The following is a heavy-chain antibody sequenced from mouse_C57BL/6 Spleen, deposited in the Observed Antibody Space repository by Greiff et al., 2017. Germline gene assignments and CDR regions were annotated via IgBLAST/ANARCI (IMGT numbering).Heavy chain of an antibody. Sequence: EVKLMESGPELVKPGASVKISCKASGYSFTGYYMNWVKQSPEKSLEWIGEINPSTGGTTYNQKFKAKATLTVDKSSSTAYMQLKSLTSEDSAVYYCASPHYYGSSRWYFDVWGTGTTVTVSS. CDR3: ASPHYYGSSRWYFDV. D-gene: IGHD1-1*01. V-gene: IGHV1-42*01. CDR2: INPSTGGT. J-gene: IGHJ1*03. CDR1: GYSFTGYY.